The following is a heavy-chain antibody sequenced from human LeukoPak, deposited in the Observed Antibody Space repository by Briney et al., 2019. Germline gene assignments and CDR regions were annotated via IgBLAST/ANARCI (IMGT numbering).Heavy chain of an antibody. D-gene: IGHD3-22*01. J-gene: IGHJ4*02. CDR3: ASAGGGYYDSSGYYDY. CDR1: GSTVSSNY. Sequence: VESGGGLIQPGGSQRLSCAASGSTVSSNYMSWVRQAPGKGLEWVSVIYSGGSTYYADSVKGRFTISRDNSKNTLYLQMDSLRAEDTAVYYCASAGGGYYDSSGYYDYWGQGTLVTVSS. V-gene: IGHV3-53*01. CDR2: IYSGGST.